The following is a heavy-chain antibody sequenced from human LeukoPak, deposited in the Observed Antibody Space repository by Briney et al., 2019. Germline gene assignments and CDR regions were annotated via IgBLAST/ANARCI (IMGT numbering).Heavy chain of an antibody. J-gene: IGHJ4*02. D-gene: IGHD3-22*01. V-gene: IGHV3-23*01. CDR1: GFTFSSYS. CDR3: AKALVDSSGYYYSPPFDY. Sequence: GGSLRLSCAASGFTFSSYSMNWVRQAPGKGLEWVSAISGSGGSTYYADSVKGRFTISRDNSKNTLYLQMNSLRAEDTAVYYCAKALVDSSGYYYSPPFDYWGQGTLVTVSS. CDR2: ISGSGGST.